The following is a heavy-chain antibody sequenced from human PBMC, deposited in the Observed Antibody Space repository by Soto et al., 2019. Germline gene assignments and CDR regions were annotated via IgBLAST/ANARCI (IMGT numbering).Heavy chain of an antibody. D-gene: IGHD1-1*01. CDR2: MSHSGGT. CDR1: GGFVSSGNYY. V-gene: IGHV4-34*01. CDR3: ARVERGTATTVVDAFDI. Sequence: QEQLQQWGAGLLKPSETLSLTCAVYGGFVSSGNYYWSWIRQPPGKGLEWIGEMSHSGGTHFNPSLKSRAPISVDTSKNQFSLKMSSVTAADTALYYCARVERGTATTVVDAFDIWGPGTMVTVSS. J-gene: IGHJ3*02.